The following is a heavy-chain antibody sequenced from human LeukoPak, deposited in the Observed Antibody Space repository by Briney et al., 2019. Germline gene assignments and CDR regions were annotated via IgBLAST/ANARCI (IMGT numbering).Heavy chain of an antibody. CDR2: IYYSGSS. V-gene: IGHV4-39*01. D-gene: IGHD2-2*01. CDR3: AGRDCTSTTCYAGSFYFDY. CDR1: GGSNISSSYY. Sequence: SETLSLTCSVFGGSNISSSYYWGWIRQPPGKGLEWIGSIYYSGSSYYNPSLKSRVTISVDTSKNQFSLKLTSVTAADTAVYYCAGRDCTSTTCYAGSFYFDYWGQGTLVTVSS. J-gene: IGHJ4*02.